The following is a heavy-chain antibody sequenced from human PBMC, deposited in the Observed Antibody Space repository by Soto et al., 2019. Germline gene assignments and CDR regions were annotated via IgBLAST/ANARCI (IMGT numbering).Heavy chain of an antibody. CDR3: ASVACSGGSFYSSIGFDP. J-gene: IGHJ5*02. V-gene: IGHV1-2*04. D-gene: IGHD2-15*01. Sequence: GASVQVSCQASGYIFTGYYIHLELQAPGPGLEWMGWIKPNSGGTNYAQKFQGWVTMTRDTSISTAYMELSRLRSDDTAVYYCASVACSGGSFYSSIGFDPWGQGTLVTVSS. CDR2: IKPNSGGT. CDR1: GYIFTGYY.